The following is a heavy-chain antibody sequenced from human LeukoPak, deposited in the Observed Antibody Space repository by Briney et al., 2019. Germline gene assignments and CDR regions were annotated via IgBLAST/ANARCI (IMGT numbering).Heavy chain of an antibody. V-gene: IGHV3-23*01. CDR1: GFTFSDYA. J-gene: IGHJ4*02. CDR2: ISGSGVMT. D-gene: IGHD1-26*01. Sequence: PGGSLGLSCAASGFTFSDYAMTWVRQAPGKGLEWVATISGSGVMTYYADSVKGRFTVSGDHSKNTLYLQMSSLAAADTAVYYCAKDRSIGTYYTFDHWGQGTLVTVSS. CDR3: AKDRSIGTYYTFDH.